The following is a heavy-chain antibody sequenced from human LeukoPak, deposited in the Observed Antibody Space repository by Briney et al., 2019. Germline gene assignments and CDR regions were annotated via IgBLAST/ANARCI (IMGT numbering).Heavy chain of an antibody. Sequence: ASVKVSYKASGYSFDKFGISWVRQAPGQGLEWMGWISAYSGKTDSAQKLQDRVTMTTDNSTSTAYLELRSLRADDTAVYFCVRVGSAYGDPLEFDLWGHGTLVTVSS. V-gene: IGHV1-18*01. J-gene: IGHJ5*02. CDR2: ISAYSGKT. CDR1: GYSFDKFG. CDR3: VRVGSAYGDPLEFDL. D-gene: IGHD2-21*01.